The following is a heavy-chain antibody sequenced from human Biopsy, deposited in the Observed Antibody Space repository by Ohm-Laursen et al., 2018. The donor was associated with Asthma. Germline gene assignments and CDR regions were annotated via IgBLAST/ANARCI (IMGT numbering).Heavy chain of an antibody. Sequence: VPSVKASCKTSGYTFNSAGITWVRQDPGQGLEWKGWISVYNGNTKVAQKLQERVTMITGTSTSIAYMELRSLRSDDTAVYFCARAVDYSHYYGIDVWGQGTTVTVS. CDR2: ISVYNGNT. J-gene: IGHJ6*02. V-gene: IGHV1-18*01. CDR3: ARAVDYSHYYGIDV. D-gene: IGHD3-10*01. CDR1: GYTFNSAG.